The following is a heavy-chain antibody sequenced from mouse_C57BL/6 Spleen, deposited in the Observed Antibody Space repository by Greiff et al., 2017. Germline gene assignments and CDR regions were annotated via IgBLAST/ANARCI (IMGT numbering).Heavy chain of an antibody. J-gene: IGHJ2*01. V-gene: IGHV1-62-2*01. CDR1: GYTFTEYT. CDR3: ARHEGYYYGSGFDY. D-gene: IGHD1-1*01. CDR2: FYPGSGSI. Sequence: QVQLQQPGAELVKPGASVKLSCKASGYTFTEYTIHWVKQRSGQGLECFGWFYPGSGSIKYNEKFKDKATLTEDKSSSTVYMEISRLTSDDSAVYFCARHEGYYYGSGFDYWGQGTTLTVSS.